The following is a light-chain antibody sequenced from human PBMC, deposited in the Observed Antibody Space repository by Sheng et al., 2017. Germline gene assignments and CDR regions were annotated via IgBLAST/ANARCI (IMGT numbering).Light chain of an antibody. J-gene: IGKJ3*01. CDR2: GAS. V-gene: IGKV3-20*01. CDR3: QQYGGSPPAT. CDR1: QSVSSNY. Sequence: EIVLTQSPGTLSLSPGERATLSCRASQSVSSNYLAWYQQKPGRAPRLLIYGASSRVTGIPDRFSGSGSGTDFTLTISRLEPEDFAVYYCQQYGGSPPATFGPGTKVEIK.